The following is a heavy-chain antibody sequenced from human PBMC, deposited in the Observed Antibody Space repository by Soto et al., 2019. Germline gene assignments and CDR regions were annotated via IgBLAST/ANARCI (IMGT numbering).Heavy chain of an antibody. V-gene: IGHV3-23*01. CDR2: ISGSGGST. J-gene: IGHJ6*03. Sequence: EVQLLESGGGLVQPGGSLRLSCAASGFTFSSYAMSWVRQAPGKGLEWVSAISGSGGSTYYADSVKGRFTISRDNSKNTLYLQMNSLRAEDTAVYYCAKNGGSYDFWGYYMDVWGKGTTVTVSS. D-gene: IGHD3-3*01. CDR3: AKNGGSYDFWGYYMDV. CDR1: GFTFSSYA.